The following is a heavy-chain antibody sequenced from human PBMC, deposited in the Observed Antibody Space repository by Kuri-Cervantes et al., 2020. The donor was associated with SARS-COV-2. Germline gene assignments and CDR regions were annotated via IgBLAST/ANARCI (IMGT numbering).Heavy chain of an antibody. D-gene: IGHD6-19*01. CDR1: GFSFSDYG. Sequence: GGSLRLSCAASGFSFSDYGMHWVRQAPGKGLEWVSVIWSDGSHKNYLDSVKGRFTISRDDSKNTLYLQMNSLRAEDTAVYYCARYRSGWSFDYWGQGTLVTVSS. CDR3: ARYRSGWSFDY. J-gene: IGHJ4*02. CDR2: IWSDGSHK. V-gene: IGHV3-33*01.